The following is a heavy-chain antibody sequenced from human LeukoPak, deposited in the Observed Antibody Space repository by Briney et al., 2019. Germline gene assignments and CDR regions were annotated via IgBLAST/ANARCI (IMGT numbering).Heavy chain of an antibody. V-gene: IGHV1-18*01. CDR2: ISVYNGNT. D-gene: IGHD6-13*01. J-gene: IGHJ4*02. CDR1: GYTFISYG. CDR3: ARDKVPGIAAAGLADY. Sequence: ASVKVSCKASGYTFISYGISWVRQAPGQGLEWMGWISVYNGNTNYAQKFQGRVTMTTDTSTSTAYMELRSLRSDDTAVYYCARDKVPGIAAAGLADYWGQGTLVTVSS.